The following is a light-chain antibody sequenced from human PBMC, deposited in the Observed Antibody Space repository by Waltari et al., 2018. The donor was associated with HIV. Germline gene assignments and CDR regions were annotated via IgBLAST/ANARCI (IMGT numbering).Light chain of an antibody. V-gene: IGKV4-1*01. CDR2: WTS. CDR1: QSVLHSSNNKNY. CDR3: QQFYTTPYT. J-gene: IGKJ2*01. Sequence: DIVMTQTPDSLAVSLGERATINCKSSQSVLHSSNNKNYVAWYQQKPRQPPKLLIYWTSIRGSGVPDRFSASGSGTDFTLTISSLQAEDVAVYYCQQFYTTPYTFGQGTKLEI.